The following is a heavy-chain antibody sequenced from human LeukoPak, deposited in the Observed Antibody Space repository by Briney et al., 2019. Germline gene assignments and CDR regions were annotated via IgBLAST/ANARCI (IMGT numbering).Heavy chain of an antibody. CDR3: AREQWLVAINDY. Sequence: ASVKVSCKASGYTFTGYYTHWVRQAPGQGLEWMGWINPNSGGTNYAQKFQGRVTMTRDTSISTAYMELSRLRSDDTAVYYCAREQWLVAINDYWGQGTLVTVSS. CDR1: GYTFTGYY. D-gene: IGHD6-19*01. J-gene: IGHJ4*02. V-gene: IGHV1-2*02. CDR2: INPNSGGT.